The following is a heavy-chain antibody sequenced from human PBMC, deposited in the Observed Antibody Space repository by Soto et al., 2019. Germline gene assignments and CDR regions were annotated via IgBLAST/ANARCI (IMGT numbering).Heavy chain of an antibody. CDR2: IDPSDSYT. CDR1: GYSFTSYW. D-gene: IGHD3-16*02. Sequence: GESLKISCKGSGYSFTSYWISWVRQMPGKGLEWMGRIDPSDSYTNYSPSFQGHVTISADKSISTAYLQWSSLKASDTAMYYCASMGYLTPRQSYYYYGMDVWGQGTTVTVSS. J-gene: IGHJ6*02. CDR3: ASMGYLTPRQSYYYYGMDV. V-gene: IGHV5-10-1*01.